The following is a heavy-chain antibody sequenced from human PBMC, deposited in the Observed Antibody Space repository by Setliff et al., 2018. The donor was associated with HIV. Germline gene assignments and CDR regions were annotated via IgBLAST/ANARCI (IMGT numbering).Heavy chain of an antibody. CDR3: ARSRTIGYCSSTSCPSLDV. CDR1: GFTFSSYG. J-gene: IGHJ6*04. CDR2: IWYDGNNK. D-gene: IGHD2-2*01. V-gene: IGHV3-33*01. Sequence: GGSLRLSCAASGFTFSSYGMHWVRQAPGKGLEWVAVIWYDGNNKYYADSVKGRFTISRDNSKNTLYLQMNSLRAEDTAVYYCARSRTIGYCSSTSCPSLDVWGKGTTVTVSS.